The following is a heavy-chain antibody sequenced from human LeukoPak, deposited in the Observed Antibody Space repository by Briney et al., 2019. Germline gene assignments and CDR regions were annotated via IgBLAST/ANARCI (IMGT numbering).Heavy chain of an antibody. CDR2: INPNSGGT. J-gene: IGHJ5*02. D-gene: IGHD3-22*01. CDR1: GYTFTGYY. V-gene: IGHV1-2*04. CDR3: ARTYYYDSSGYYLNWFDP. Sequence: ASVKVSCKASGYTFTGYYMHWVRQAPGQGLEWMGWINPNSGGTNYAQKFQGWVTMTRDTSISTAYMELSSLRSEDTAVYYCARTYYYDSSGYYLNWFDPWGQGTLVTVSS.